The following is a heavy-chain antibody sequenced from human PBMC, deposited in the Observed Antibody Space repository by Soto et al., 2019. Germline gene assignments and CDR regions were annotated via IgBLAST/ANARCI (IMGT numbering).Heavy chain of an antibody. V-gene: IGHV3-21*01. Sequence: GGSLRLSCAASGFTFSSYSMNWVRQAPGKGLEWVSSISSSSRHIYYADSVKGRFTISGDNAKNSLYLQMNSLRAEDTAMYFCARDPSDLWEPDQYFPHWGQGTLVTVSS. D-gene: IGHD1-26*01. J-gene: IGHJ1*01. CDR3: ARDPSDLWEPDQYFPH. CDR2: ISSSSRHI. CDR1: GFTFSSYS.